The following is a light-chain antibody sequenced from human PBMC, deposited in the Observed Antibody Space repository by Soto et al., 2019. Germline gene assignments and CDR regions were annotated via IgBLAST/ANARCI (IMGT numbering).Light chain of an antibody. V-gene: IGLV1-51*01. CDR3: GTWDSSLNGYV. Sequence: QSVLTQPPSVSAAPGQKVSISCSGSSSNVGKNFVSWYQHVPGKAPKLLIYDNQKRPSGIPDRFSASKSGTLATLDITGLQTGDEADYYCGTWDSSLNGYVLGSGTKVTVL. J-gene: IGLJ1*01. CDR1: SSNVGKNF. CDR2: DNQ.